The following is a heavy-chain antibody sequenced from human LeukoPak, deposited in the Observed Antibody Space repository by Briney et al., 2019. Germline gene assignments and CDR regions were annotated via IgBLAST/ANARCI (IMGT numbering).Heavy chain of an antibody. CDR2: ISSTDAGT. CDR3: AKDAEDIVVVVAATPNYYYYMDV. CDR1: GFSLSSYA. D-gene: IGHD2-15*01. Sequence: GGSLRLSCAASGFSLSSYAMSWVRQAPGKGLEWVSAISSTDAGTYHADSVKGRFTISRDNSKNTLYLQMNSLRAEDTAVYYCAKDAEDIVVVVAATPNYYYYMDVWGKGTTVTISS. J-gene: IGHJ6*03. V-gene: IGHV3-23*01.